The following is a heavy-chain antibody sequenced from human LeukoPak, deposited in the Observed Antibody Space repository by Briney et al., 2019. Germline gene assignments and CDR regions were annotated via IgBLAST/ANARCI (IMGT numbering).Heavy chain of an antibody. CDR1: GFTFSSYA. CDR2: ISGSGGST. J-gene: IGHJ6*03. D-gene: IGHD6-13*01. Sequence: GGSLRLSCAASGFTFSSYAMSWVRQAPGKGLEWVSAISGSGGSTYYADSVKGRFTISRDNSKNTLYLQMNSLRAEDTAVYYCAKDGLWTIAAAGIVYMDVWGKGTTVTVSS. CDR3: AKDGLWTIAAAGIVYMDV. V-gene: IGHV3-23*01.